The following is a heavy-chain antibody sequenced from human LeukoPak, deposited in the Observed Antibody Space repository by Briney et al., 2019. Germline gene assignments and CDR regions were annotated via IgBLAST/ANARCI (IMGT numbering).Heavy chain of an antibody. CDR2: VSPYNGNA. Sequence: ASVKVSCKASNYTFSTYSINWVRQAPGQGLEWMGSVSPYNGNANYALKFLGRVTMTTDTSTSTAYMELRSLRSDDTAVYYCARALDYDILNGYYTYNWFDPWGQGTLVTVSS. J-gene: IGHJ5*02. CDR1: NYTFSTYS. D-gene: IGHD3-9*01. CDR3: ARALDYDILNGYYTYNWFDP. V-gene: IGHV1-18*04.